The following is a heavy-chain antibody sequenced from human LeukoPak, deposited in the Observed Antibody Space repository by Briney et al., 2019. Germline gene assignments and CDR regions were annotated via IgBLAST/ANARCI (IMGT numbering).Heavy chain of an antibody. CDR2: ISYDGSNK. V-gene: IGHV3-30-3*01. D-gene: IGHD4-17*01. Sequence: GGSLRLSCAASGFTFSSYAMHWVRQAPGKGLEWVAVISYDGSNKYYADSVKGRFTIFRDNSKNTLYLQMNSLRAEDTAVYYCARDLYYGDYVNWFDPWGQGTLVTVSS. J-gene: IGHJ5*02. CDR3: ARDLYYGDYVNWFDP. CDR1: GFTFSSYA.